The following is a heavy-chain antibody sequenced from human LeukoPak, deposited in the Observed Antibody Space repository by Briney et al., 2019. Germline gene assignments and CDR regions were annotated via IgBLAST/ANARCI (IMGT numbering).Heavy chain of an antibody. J-gene: IGHJ4*02. CDR3: ARQRYYYGSGSYYNG. CDR1: GGSISSSSYY. D-gene: IGHD3-10*01. Sequence: SETLSLTCTVSGGSISSSSYYWGWIRQPPGKGLEWIGSIYYSGSTYYNPSLKSRVTISVDTSKNQFSLKLSSVTAADTAVYYCARQRYYYGSGSYYNGWGQGTLVTVSS. V-gene: IGHV4-39*01. CDR2: IYYSGST.